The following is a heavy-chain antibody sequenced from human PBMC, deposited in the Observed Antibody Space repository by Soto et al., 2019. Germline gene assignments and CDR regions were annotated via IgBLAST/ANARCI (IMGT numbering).Heavy chain of an antibody. CDR2: ISAYNGNT. D-gene: IGHD6-13*01. CDR3: ARDNLYSSSWEPYYFDY. Sequence: ASVKVSCKASGYTFTSYGISWVRQAPGQGLEWMGWISAYNGNTNYAQKLQGRATMTTDTSTSTAYMELRSLRSDDTAVYYCARDNLYSSSWEPYYFDYWGQGTLVTVSS. V-gene: IGHV1-18*01. J-gene: IGHJ4*02. CDR1: GYTFTSYG.